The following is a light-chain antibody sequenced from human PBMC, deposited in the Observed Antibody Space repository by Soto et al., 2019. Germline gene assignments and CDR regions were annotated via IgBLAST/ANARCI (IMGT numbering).Light chain of an antibody. J-gene: IGLJ1*01. CDR2: GVS. CDR1: SSDIGGYNY. CDR3: DSYTSSSTYV. V-gene: IGLV2-14*01. Sequence: QSALTQPASVSGSPGQSITISCIGTSSDIGGYNYVSWYQQHPGKAPKLIIYGVSKRPSGVSDRFSGSKSGNTASLTISGLQAEYEADYYCDSYTSSSTYVFGTGTKVTVL.